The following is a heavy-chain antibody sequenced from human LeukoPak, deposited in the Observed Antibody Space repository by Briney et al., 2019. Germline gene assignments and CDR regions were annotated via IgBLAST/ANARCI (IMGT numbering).Heavy chain of an antibody. CDR3: ARAETYCSSTSCSSGFDP. Sequence: PGGSLRLSCAASGFTVSSNYMSWVRQAPGKGLEGGSVYYSGGSTYYADSVRGRFTISRDNSKNTLYLQMNSLRAEDTAVYYCARAETYCSSTSCSSGFDPWGQGTLVTVCS. CDR1: GFTVSSNY. CDR2: YYSGGST. J-gene: IGHJ5*02. V-gene: IGHV3-53*01. D-gene: IGHD2-2*01.